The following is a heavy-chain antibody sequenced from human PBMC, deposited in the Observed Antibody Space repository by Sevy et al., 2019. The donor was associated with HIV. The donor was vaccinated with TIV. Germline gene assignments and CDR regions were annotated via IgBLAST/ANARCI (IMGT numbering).Heavy chain of an antibody. D-gene: IGHD2-15*01. J-gene: IGHJ4*02. V-gene: IGHV3-15*01. CDR1: GFPFSNAW. CDR2: IKSKTDGGTT. CDR3: STEGLYCSGGSCSSEGFDF. Sequence: GGSLRLSCAAFGFPFSNAWMNWVRQAPGKGLEWVGRIKSKTDGGTTDYAAPLKGRFTIPRDDSKNTLYLQMNSLKSEDTAVYYCSTEGLYCSGGSCSSEGFDFWGQGILVTVSS.